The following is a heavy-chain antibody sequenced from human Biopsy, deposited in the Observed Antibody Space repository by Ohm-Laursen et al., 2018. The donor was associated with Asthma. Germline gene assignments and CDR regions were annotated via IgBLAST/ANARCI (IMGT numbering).Heavy chain of an antibody. D-gene: IGHD3-10*01. J-gene: IGHJ6*02. Sequence: SLRLSCAASGFSFDDYAMFWVRQAPGKGLEWVSGISWNSGTIGYADSVKGRFTISRDNAKNSLYLQMNSLGPGDTAVYYCARDMGAGPNQPPSGSGSSHLYGMDVWGQGTTVTVSS. CDR3: ARDMGAGPNQPPSGSGSSHLYGMDV. CDR1: GFSFDDYA. CDR2: ISWNSGTI. V-gene: IGHV3-9*01.